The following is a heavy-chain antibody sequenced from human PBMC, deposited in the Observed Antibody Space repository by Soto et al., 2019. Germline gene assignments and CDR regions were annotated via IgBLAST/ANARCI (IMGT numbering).Heavy chain of an antibody. D-gene: IGHD3-22*01. CDR3: ARQRDSSGYDAFDI. CDR1: GGSLSSYY. CDR2: IYYSGST. J-gene: IGHJ3*02. Sequence: SETLSLTCTVSGGSLSSYYWSWIRQPPGKGLEWIGYIYYSGSTNYNPSLKSRVTISVDTSKNQFSLKLSSVTAADTAVYDCARQRDSSGYDAFDIWGQGTMVTVSS. V-gene: IGHV4-59*01.